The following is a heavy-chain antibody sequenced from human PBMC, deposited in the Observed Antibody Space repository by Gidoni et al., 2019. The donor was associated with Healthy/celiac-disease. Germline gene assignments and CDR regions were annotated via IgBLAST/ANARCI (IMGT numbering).Heavy chain of an antibody. D-gene: IGHD5-18*01. CDR1: GGSFSGYY. CDR3: ARGPIAMAYY. V-gene: IGHV4-34*01. Sequence: QVQLQQWGAGLLKPSETLSLTCAVYGGSFSGYYWSWIRQPPGKGLEWIGEINHSGSTNYNPSLKSRVTISVDTSKNQFSLKLSSVTAADTAVYYCARGPIAMAYYWGQGTLVTVSS. CDR2: INHSGST. J-gene: IGHJ4*02.